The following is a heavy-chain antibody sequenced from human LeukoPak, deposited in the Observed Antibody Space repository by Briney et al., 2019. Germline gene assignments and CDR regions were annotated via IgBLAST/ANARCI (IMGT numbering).Heavy chain of an antibody. CDR2: IVPIFGTA. CDR1: GGTFSSYA. V-gene: IGHV1-69*13. J-gene: IGHJ4*02. Sequence: ASVKVSCKASGGTFSSYAISWVRQAPGQGLEWMGGIVPIFGTANHAQKFQGRVTITADESTSTAYMELSSLRSEDTAVYYCASPRTDFDYWGQGTLVTVSS. CDR3: ASPRTDFDY. D-gene: IGHD1-14*01.